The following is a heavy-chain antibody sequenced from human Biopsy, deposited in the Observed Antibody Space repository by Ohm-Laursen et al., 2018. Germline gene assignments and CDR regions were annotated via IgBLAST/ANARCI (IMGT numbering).Heavy chain of an antibody. J-gene: IGHJ2*01. CDR1: GGPIDSYY. V-gene: IGHV4-59*12. Sequence: SETLSLTCTVSGGPIDSYYGSWIRQPPGKALEWIGYIYFTGRTSYNPSLKSRVTMSVNTSKKQFSLRLSSVTAADTAVYYCASAGYNPDWNFDLWGRGTRVTVSS. CDR2: IYFTGRT. D-gene: IGHD5-24*01. CDR3: ASAGYNPDWNFDL.